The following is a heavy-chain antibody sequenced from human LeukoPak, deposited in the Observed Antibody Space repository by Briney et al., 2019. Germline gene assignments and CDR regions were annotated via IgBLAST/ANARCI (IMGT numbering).Heavy chain of an antibody. CDR1: GFTFSSYG. V-gene: IGHV3-23*01. Sequence: GGSLRLSCAASGFTFSSYGMSWVRQAPGKGLEWVSAISGSGGSTYYADSVKGRFTISRDNSKNTLYLQMNSLRAEDTAVYYCAKDEVSGSYCDYWGQGTLVTVSS. J-gene: IGHJ4*02. D-gene: IGHD1-26*01. CDR2: ISGSGGST. CDR3: AKDEVSGSYCDY.